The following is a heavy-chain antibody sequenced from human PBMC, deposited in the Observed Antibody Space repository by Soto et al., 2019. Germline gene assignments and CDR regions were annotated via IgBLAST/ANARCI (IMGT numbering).Heavy chain of an antibody. CDR2: MNPNSGNG. Sequence: ASVKVSCKASGYAFSNNDISWVRQSTGQGLEWMGWMNPNSGNGGYAQKFQGRVTMTRDTSTSTAYMELSSLASDDTAIYYCARMATSGTLNWFDPWGQGTLVTVSS. CDR1: GYAFSNND. V-gene: IGHV1-8*01. CDR3: ARMATSGTLNWFDP. J-gene: IGHJ5*02.